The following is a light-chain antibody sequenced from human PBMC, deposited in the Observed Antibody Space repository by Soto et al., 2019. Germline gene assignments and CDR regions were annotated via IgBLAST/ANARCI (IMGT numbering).Light chain of an antibody. V-gene: IGLV1-40*01. CDR1: SSNIGAGYD. Sequence: QSVLTQPPSVSGAPGQRVTISCTGSSSNIGAGYDVNWYQQLPGTAPKLLIYGNFNRPSGVPDRFSGSQSGTSASLAITGLQADDEADYYCQSYDNSLSGSCVFGTGTKVTVL. CDR3: QSYDNSLSGSCV. J-gene: IGLJ1*01. CDR2: GNF.